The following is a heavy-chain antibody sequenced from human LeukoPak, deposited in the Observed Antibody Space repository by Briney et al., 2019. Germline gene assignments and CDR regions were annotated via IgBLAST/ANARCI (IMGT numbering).Heavy chain of an antibody. V-gene: IGHV4-4*07. CDR3: ARENSGSYREFDY. CDR1: GGSISSYY. D-gene: IGHD1-26*01. CDR2: IYTSGST. J-gene: IGHJ4*02. Sequence: SETLSLTCTVSGGSISSYYWSWIRQPAGKGLEWIGRIYTSGSTNYNASLKSRVGMSVDTSKNQFSLKLSSVTAADTAVFYCARENSGSYREFDYWGQGTLVTVSS.